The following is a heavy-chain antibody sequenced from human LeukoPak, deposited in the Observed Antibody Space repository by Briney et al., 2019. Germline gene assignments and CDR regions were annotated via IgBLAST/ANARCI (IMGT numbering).Heavy chain of an antibody. CDR3: ARGRYCSGGSCYWRGCWFDP. CDR1: VYTFTSYD. Sequence: ASVKVSFKASVYTFTSYDINWVRQATGQGLEWMGWMNPNSGNTGYAQKFQGRVTITRNTVISTAYLELSSLRSEDTAVYYCARGRYCSGGSCYWRGCWFDPWGQGTLVTVSS. J-gene: IGHJ5*02. V-gene: IGHV1-8*03. CDR2: MNPNSGNT. D-gene: IGHD2-15*01.